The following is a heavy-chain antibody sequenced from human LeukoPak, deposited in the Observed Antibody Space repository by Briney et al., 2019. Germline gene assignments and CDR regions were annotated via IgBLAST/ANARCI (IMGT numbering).Heavy chain of an antibody. J-gene: IGHJ3*02. Sequence: SETLSLTCTVSGGSISGYYWSWIRQPPGKGLEWIGEINHSGSTNYNPSLKSRVTMSVDTSKNQFSLKLSSVTAADTAVYYCARGPYSYDSSGAFDIWGQGTMVTVSS. CDR2: INHSGST. D-gene: IGHD3-22*01. CDR1: GGSISGYY. V-gene: IGHV4-34*01. CDR3: ARGPYSYDSSGAFDI.